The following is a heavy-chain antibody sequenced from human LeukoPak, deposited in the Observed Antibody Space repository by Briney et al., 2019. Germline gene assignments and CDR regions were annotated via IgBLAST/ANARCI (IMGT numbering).Heavy chain of an antibody. D-gene: IGHD3-16*01. J-gene: IGHJ4*02. CDR3: ARDLTLGY. CDR1: GFTFSSYS. Sequence: GGSLRLSCAASGFTFSSYSMNWVRQAPGKGLEWVSYISSSSSTIYYADSVKGRFTISRDNAKNSLYLQMNSLRAEDTAVYYCARDLTLGYWGQGTLVTVSS. CDR2: ISSSSSTI. V-gene: IGHV3-48*01.